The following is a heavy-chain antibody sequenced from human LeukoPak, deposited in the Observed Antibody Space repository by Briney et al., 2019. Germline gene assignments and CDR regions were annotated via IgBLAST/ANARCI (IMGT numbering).Heavy chain of an antibody. J-gene: IGHJ4*02. CDR1: GFTFSSYA. Sequence: GRSLRLSCAASGFTFSSYAMHWVRQAPGKGLEWVAVISYDGSNKYYADSVKGRFTISRDNSKNTLYLQMDSLRAEDTAVYYCAREDYYDSSGPFDYWGQGTLVTVSS. CDR2: ISYDGSNK. D-gene: IGHD3-22*01. CDR3: AREDYYDSSGPFDY. V-gene: IGHV3-30-3*01.